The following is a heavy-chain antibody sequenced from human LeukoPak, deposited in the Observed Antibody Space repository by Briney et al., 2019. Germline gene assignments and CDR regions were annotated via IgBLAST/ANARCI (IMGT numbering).Heavy chain of an antibody. CDR3: ARVLSSSWGAYYYYGMDV. CDR1: GFTFSDYY. Sequence: PGGSLRLSCAASGFTFSDYYMSWIRQAPGKGLEWVSYISSRSSYTKYADSVEGRLTISRDNAKNSLYLQMNSLRAEDTAVYYCARVLSSSWGAYYYYGMDVWGQGTTVTVSS. D-gene: IGHD6-13*01. V-gene: IGHV3-11*06. J-gene: IGHJ6*02. CDR2: ISSRSSYT.